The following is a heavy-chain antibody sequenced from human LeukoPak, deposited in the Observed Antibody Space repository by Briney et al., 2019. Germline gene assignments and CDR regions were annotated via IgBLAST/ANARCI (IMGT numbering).Heavy chain of an antibody. Sequence: SETLSLTCTVTGGSFSTYYWSWIRQPPGKGLEWIGHFYYSASTNYNPPLKSRVTISVDTSRNQFSLKLTSVTAADTAVYYCARGQGGNYYLNYFDYRGQGALVTVSS. CDR3: ARGQGGNYYLNYFDY. D-gene: IGHD1-26*01. J-gene: IGHJ4*02. V-gene: IGHV4-59*01. CDR1: GGSFSTYY. CDR2: FYYSAST.